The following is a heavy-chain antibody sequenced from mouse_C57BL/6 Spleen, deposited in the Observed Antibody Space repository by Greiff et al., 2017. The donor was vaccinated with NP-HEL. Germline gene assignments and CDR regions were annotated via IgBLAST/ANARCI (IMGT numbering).Heavy chain of an antibody. CDR2: IDPSDSYT. D-gene: IGHD2-3*01. CDR1: GYTFTSYW. V-gene: IGHV1-69*01. Sequence: VQLQQPGAELVMPGASVKLSCKASGYTFTSYWMHWVKQRPGQGLEWIGEIDPSDSYTNYNQKFKGKSTLTVDKSSSTAYMQLSSLTSEDSAVYYCARTDDGYYDWYFDVWGTGTTVTVSS. CDR3: ARTDDGYYDWYFDV. J-gene: IGHJ1*03.